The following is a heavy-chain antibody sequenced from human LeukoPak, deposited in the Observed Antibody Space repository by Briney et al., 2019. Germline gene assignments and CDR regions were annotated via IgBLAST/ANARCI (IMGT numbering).Heavy chain of an antibody. CDR3: ATDGIAAAGFGAFDI. CDR1: GYTFTSYD. V-gene: IGHV1-24*01. Sequence: ASVKVSCKASGYTFTSYDINWVRQATGQGLEWMGGFDPEDGETIYAQKFQGRVTMTEDTSTDTAYMELSSLRSEDTAVYYCATDGIAAAGFGAFDIWGQGTMVTVSS. D-gene: IGHD6-13*01. CDR2: FDPEDGET. J-gene: IGHJ3*02.